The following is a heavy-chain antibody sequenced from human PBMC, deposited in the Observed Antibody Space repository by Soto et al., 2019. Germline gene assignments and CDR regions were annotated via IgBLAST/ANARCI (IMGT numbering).Heavy chain of an antibody. D-gene: IGHD5-18*01. Sequence: QVQLVESGGGVVQPGRSLRLSCAASGFTFSSYGMHWVRQAPGKGLQWVAVIWYDGSNKYYADSVKGRFTISRDNSKNTLYLQMNSLRAEDTAVYYCARDQGRGYNYGFAYWGQGTLVTVSS. CDR3: ARDQGRGYNYGFAY. CDR2: IWYDGSNK. V-gene: IGHV3-33*01. CDR1: GFTFSSYG. J-gene: IGHJ4*02.